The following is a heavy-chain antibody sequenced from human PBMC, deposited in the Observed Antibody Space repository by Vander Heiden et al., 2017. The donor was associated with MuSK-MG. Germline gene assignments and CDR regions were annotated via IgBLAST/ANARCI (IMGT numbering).Heavy chain of an antibody. J-gene: IGHJ6*02. CDR3: ARVEYYYDSSGYYYPYYYYYYGMDV. CDR2: MNPNSGNT. CDR1: GYIFTSYD. Sequence: QVQLVQSGAEVKKPGASVNVSCKASGYIFTSYDIHWVRPATGQGLEWMGWMNPNSGNTGYAQKCQGRVTMTRNTSISTAYMELSSLRSEDTAVYYCARVEYYYDSSGYYYPYYYYYYGMDVWGQGTTVTVSS. V-gene: IGHV1-8*01. D-gene: IGHD3-22*01.